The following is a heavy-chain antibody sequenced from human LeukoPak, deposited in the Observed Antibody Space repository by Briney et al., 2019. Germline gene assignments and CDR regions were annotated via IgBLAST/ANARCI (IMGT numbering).Heavy chain of an antibody. CDR2: IYTSGST. CDR3: ARDRPDYCSGGSCYSSGYYYYMDV. CDR1: GGSISSGSYY. J-gene: IGHJ6*03. D-gene: IGHD2-15*01. Sequence: SETLSLTCTVSGGSISSGSYYWSWIRQPAGKGLEWIGRIYTSGSTNYNPSFKSRVTISVDTSKNQFSLKLSSVTAADTAVYYCARDRPDYCSGGSCYSSGYYYYMDVWGKGTTVTVSS. V-gene: IGHV4-61*02.